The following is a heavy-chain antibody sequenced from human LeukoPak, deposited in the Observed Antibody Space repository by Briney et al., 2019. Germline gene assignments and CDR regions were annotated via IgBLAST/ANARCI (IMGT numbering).Heavy chain of an antibody. Sequence: SETLSLTCTVSGGSISSYCWSWIRQPPGKGPEWIAYISDIGSINYNPSLKSRVTISLDTSKNQFSLKLSSVTAADTAVYYCAGHHPRNTVDFWGQGTLVTVSS. J-gene: IGHJ4*02. CDR1: GGSISSYC. CDR3: AGHHPRNTVDF. V-gene: IGHV4-59*08. CDR2: ISDIGSI. D-gene: IGHD2-8*02.